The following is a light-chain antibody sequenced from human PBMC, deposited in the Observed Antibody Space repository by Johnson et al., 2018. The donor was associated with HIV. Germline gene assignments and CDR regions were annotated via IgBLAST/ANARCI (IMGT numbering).Light chain of an antibody. Sequence: QPVLTQPPSVSAAPGQKVTIYCSGSRSNTGRNYASWYQQLPGTAPKLLIYENNKRPSGIPDRFSGSKSGTSATLGITGLQTGDEADYYCGTWDSSLSAGHIFGTGTKVTVL. CDR3: GTWDSSLSAGHI. V-gene: IGLV1-51*02. J-gene: IGLJ1*01. CDR1: RSNTGRNY. CDR2: ENN.